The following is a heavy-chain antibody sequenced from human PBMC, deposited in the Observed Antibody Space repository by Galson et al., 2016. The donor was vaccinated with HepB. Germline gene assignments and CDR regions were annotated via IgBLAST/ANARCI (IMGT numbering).Heavy chain of an antibody. D-gene: IGHD7-27*01. V-gene: IGHV1-8*01. CDR3: ARNRAFTGDFDY. CDR2: VTPNSGNT. CDR1: GYTFTNYD. Sequence: SVKVSCKASGYTFTNYDFNWVRQATGQGLEWLGWVTPNSGNTGYAQKFQGRLSLTRDISTSTAYMELSSLTSDDTAVYYCARNRAFTGDFDYWGQGTLVTVSS. J-gene: IGHJ4*02.